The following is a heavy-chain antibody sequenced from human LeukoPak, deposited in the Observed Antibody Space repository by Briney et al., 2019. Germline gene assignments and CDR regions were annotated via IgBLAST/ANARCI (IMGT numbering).Heavy chain of an antibody. V-gene: IGHV4-59*08. D-gene: IGHD2-21*02. CDR3: AAYCGGDCYSVFDY. J-gene: IGHJ4*02. Sequence: SETLSLTCTVSGGSISSYYWSWIRQPPAKGMEWIGYIYYSGSTNYNPSLKSRVTISVDTSKNQFSLKLSSVTAADTAVYYCAAYCGGDCYSVFDYWGQGTLVTVSS. CDR1: GGSISSYY. CDR2: IYYSGST.